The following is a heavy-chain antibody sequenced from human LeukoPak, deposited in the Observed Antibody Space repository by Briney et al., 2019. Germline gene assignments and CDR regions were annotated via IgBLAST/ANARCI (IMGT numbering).Heavy chain of an antibody. CDR1: GGSISSYF. Sequence: SETLSLTCTVSGGSISSYFWTWIRQPPGKGLEWIGYIYYSGRTNYNPPLKSRVTISVDTSKNQFSLKLSSVTAADTAVYYCARTSQSGYASDFAYWGQGTLVTVSS. D-gene: IGHD6-25*01. CDR2: IYYSGRT. V-gene: IGHV4-59*01. CDR3: ARTSQSGYASDFAY. J-gene: IGHJ4*02.